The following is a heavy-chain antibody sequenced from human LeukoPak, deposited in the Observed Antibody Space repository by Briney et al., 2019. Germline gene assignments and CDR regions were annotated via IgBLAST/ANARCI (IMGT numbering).Heavy chain of an antibody. CDR1: GGSISSYY. J-gene: IGHJ4*02. D-gene: IGHD6-13*01. V-gene: IGHV4-59*01. CDR3: ARESQDRSSSYDY. CDR2: IYYSGST. Sequence: SETLSFTCTVSGGSISSYYWSWIRQPPGKGLEWIGYIYYSGSTNYNPSLKSRVTISVDTSKNQFSLKLSSVTAADTAVYYCARESQDRSSSYDYWGQGTLVTVSS.